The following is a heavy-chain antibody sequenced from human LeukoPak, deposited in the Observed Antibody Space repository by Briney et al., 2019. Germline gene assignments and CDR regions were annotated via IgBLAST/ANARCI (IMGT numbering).Heavy chain of an antibody. V-gene: IGHV3-66*02. CDR2: TYSGGST. Sequence: GGSLRLSCAASGFTVSSNYMSWVCQAPGKGLEWVSVTYSGGSTYYADSVKGRFTISRDNSKNTLYLQMNSLRAEDTAVYYCARELSYYFDYWGQGTLVTVSS. CDR1: GFTVSSNY. CDR3: ARELSYYFDY. D-gene: IGHD1-7*01. J-gene: IGHJ4*02.